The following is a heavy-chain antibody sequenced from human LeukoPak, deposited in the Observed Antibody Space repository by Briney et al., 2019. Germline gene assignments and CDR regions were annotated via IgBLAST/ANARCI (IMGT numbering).Heavy chain of an antibody. Sequence: SETLSPTCTVSRGSLISSNYFWAWIRQPPRKGLEWIGSIFYSGSTYYTPSLQSRVTMSVDTSQNQFSLKLTSVSAADTAVYYCARLLKRNENTAWGQGTLVTVAS. CDR3: ARLLKRNENTA. J-gene: IGHJ5*02. CDR2: IFYSGST. V-gene: IGHV4-39*01. D-gene: IGHD2/OR15-2a*01. CDR1: RGSLISSNYF.